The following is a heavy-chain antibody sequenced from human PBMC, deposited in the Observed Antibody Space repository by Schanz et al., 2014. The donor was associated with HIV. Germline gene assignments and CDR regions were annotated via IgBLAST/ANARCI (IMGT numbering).Heavy chain of an antibody. J-gene: IGHJ4*02. CDR3: VTPVLEWLLYDY. CDR1: GFTFDIYS. CDR2: ISSSSSYI. V-gene: IGHV3-21*01. Sequence: EVQLVESGGGLVKPGGSLRLSCAVSGFTFDIYSMNWVRQAPGKGLEWVSSISSSSSYIYYADSVKGRFTISRDNAKNSLYLQMNTLRAEDTAVYYCVTPVLEWLLYDYWGQGTLVTLSS. D-gene: IGHD3-3*01.